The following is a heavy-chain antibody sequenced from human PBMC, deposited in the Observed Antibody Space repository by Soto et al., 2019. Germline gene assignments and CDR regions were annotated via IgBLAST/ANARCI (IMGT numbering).Heavy chain of an antibody. CDR3: ARQIYDSDSGPNFQYYFDS. J-gene: IGHJ4*02. D-gene: IGHD3-22*01. CDR1: GYSFAGYW. CDR2: IDPSDSQT. V-gene: IGHV5-10-1*01. Sequence: PVGSVKISCNGSGYSFAGYWITWGRQMPGKGLEWMGRIDPSDSQTYYSPSFRGHVTVSAAKSITTVFLQWSSLRASDTAMYYCARQIYDSDSGPNFQYYFDSWGQGTLVTVSS.